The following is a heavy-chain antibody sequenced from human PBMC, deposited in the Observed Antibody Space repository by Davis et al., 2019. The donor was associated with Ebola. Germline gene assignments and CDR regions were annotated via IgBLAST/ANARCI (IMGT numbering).Heavy chain of an antibody. Sequence: SETLSLTCSVSGASISSGDYYWSWIRQPPGKGLEWIGFIYYRGDTYYNPSLKSRLTISLDTSRNQISLKLISVLAADTAVYYCARKAAMPPDYRYYGVDVWGRGTTVTVSS. D-gene: IGHD2-2*01. J-gene: IGHJ6*04. CDR3: ARKAAMPPDYRYYGVDV. CDR2: IYYRGDT. V-gene: IGHV4-30-4*01. CDR1: GASISSGDYY.